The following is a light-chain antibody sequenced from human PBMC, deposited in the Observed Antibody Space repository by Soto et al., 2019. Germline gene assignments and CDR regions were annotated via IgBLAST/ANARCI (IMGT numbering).Light chain of an antibody. J-gene: IGKJ3*01. CDR2: AAS. CDR1: QSISSY. V-gene: IGKV1-39*01. Sequence: DIQMTQSPSSLSASVGDRVTITCRASQSISSYLNWYQQKPGKAPKLLLYAASSLQSGVPLRFSGSESGTDFTLTISSLQPEDFATYYCQQRYSTPPTFGPGTKLDIQ. CDR3: QQRYSTPPT.